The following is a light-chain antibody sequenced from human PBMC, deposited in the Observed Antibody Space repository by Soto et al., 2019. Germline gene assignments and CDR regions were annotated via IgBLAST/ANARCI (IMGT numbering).Light chain of an antibody. J-gene: IGKJ1*01. CDR3: QQCARSPLT. CDR1: QSVSKNY. Sequence: EIVLTQSPGTLSLSPGERATLSCRASQSVSKNYLAWYQQKAGQAPRLLIYDASNRATGIPDRFSGSGSGTDFTLTISRLEPEDFAVYYCQQCARSPLTFGQGTKVEIK. V-gene: IGKV3-20*01. CDR2: DAS.